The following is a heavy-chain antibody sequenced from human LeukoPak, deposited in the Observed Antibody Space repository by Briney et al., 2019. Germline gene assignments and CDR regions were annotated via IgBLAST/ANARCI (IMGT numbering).Heavy chain of an antibody. CDR2: INHSGST. CDR3: ARGRGVAAKDY. D-gene: IGHD3-10*01. CDR1: GGSFSGYY. J-gene: IGHJ4*02. Sequence: SETLSLTCAVYGGSFSGYYWSWIRQPPGKGLEWIGEINHSGSTNYNPSLKSRVTISVDTSKNQFSLKLSSVTAADTAMYYCARGRGVAAKDYWGQGTLVTVSS. V-gene: IGHV4-34*01.